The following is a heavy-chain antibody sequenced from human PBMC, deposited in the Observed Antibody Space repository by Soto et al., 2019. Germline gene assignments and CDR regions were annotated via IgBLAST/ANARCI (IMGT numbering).Heavy chain of an antibody. V-gene: IGHV3-30*18. Sequence: GGSLRLSCAASGFTFSSYGIHWVRQAPGKGLEWVALISYDGSNKYYADSVKGRFTISRDNSKNTLYLQMNSLRAEDTAVYYCAKGSSSWSPLSIWGQGTLVTVSS. CDR2: ISYDGSNK. CDR1: GFTFSSYG. J-gene: IGHJ4*02. D-gene: IGHD6-13*01. CDR3: AKGSSSWSPLSI.